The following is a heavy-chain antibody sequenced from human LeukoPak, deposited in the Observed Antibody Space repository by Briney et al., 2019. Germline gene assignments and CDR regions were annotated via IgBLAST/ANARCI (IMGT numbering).Heavy chain of an antibody. V-gene: IGHV3-7*01. Sequence: GGSLRLSCAASGFSFSSYWMSWVRQTPENGLEFVGNIDRDGGVRNYMDSLKGRCTNSRNNGKKSLYLEINSLRADDTAVYYCARDPGSSAFDLWGRGALVTVSS. CDR2: IDRDGGVR. CDR1: GFSFSSYW. D-gene: IGHD1-14*01. J-gene: IGHJ4*02. CDR3: ARDPGSSAFDL.